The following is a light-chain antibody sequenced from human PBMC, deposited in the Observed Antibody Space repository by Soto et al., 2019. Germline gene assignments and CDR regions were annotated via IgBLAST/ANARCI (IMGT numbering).Light chain of an antibody. CDR2: GAS. CDR1: QSVSSY. CDR3: QQYKKWPIT. V-gene: IGKV3D-15*01. J-gene: IGKJ5*01. Sequence: EFVLTKSPSTVSLSPRERATLSCMASQSVSSYLAWYQQKPGQAPRLLIYGASTMATGIPARFRGSGSGTEFTLTISSLQSEDFEVYYCQQYKKWPITFGQGTRLAIK.